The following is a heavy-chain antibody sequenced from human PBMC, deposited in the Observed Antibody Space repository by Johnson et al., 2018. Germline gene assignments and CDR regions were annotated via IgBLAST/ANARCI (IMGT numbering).Heavy chain of an antibody. J-gene: IGHJ3*02. V-gene: IGHV3-9*01. CDR1: GFIFEDYA. CDR3: AKVTYQYYSGRFQNAFDI. CDR2: ISWNRGNI. Sequence: EVQLVESGGGLVKPGRSLRLSCVTSGFIFEDYAMHWIRQVPGKGPEWVSGISWNRGNIGYADAVKGRFTISRDNAKNSLFLQMNSLRREDTALYYCAKVTYQYYSGRFQNAFDIWGQGTMVTVSS. D-gene: IGHD2-15*01.